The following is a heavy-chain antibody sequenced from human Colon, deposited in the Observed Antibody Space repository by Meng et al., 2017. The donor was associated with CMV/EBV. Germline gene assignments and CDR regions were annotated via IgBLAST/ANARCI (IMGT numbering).Heavy chain of an antibody. D-gene: IGHD3-3*01. V-gene: IGHV3-21*06. CDR2: ISTSSTYI. CDR3: ARYLAVFGVVTENF. CDR1: GFTFSSYS. Sequence: GGSLRLSCEVSGFTFSSYSMNWVRQAPGKGLEWVASISTSSTYIFYVDSVKGRFTISRDNGKNSVYLQMNSLRAEDTAVYYCARYLAVFGVVTENFWGQGTVVTVSS. J-gene: IGHJ4*02.